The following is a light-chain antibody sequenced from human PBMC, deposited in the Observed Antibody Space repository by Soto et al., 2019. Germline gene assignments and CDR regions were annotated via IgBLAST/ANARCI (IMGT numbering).Light chain of an antibody. Sequence: EIGLTQSPGPLSLSPGERDTLSCRASQSVSSSYLAWYQQKPGQAPRLLIYGASSRATDIPDRFSGSGSGTDFTLTISRLEPEDFAVYYCQQYGRSPPTWTCGQGTKVEV. V-gene: IGKV3-20*01. CDR3: QQYGRSPPTWT. CDR2: GAS. J-gene: IGKJ1*01. CDR1: QSVSSSY.